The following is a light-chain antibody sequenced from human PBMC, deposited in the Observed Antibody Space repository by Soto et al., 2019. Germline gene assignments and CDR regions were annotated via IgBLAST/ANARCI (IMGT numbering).Light chain of an antibody. J-gene: IGLJ1*01. CDR2: DDN. CDR3: SSHGGTSPYV. V-gene: IGLV2-8*01. Sequence: QSALTQPPSASGSPGQSVAISCTGTASDIGGYNFVSWYQQHPGTAPKLMIYDDNKRPSGVPDRFSGSKSGNTASLTVTGLHADEDADYYCSSHGGTSPYVFGTGTKLTVL. CDR1: ASDIGGYNF.